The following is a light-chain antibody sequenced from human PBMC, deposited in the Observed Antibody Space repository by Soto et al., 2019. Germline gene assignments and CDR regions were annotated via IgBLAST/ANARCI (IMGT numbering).Light chain of an antibody. CDR1: SSDVGGYDY. CDR2: EVT. V-gene: IGLV2-14*01. CDR3: SSYTTTSTYV. Sequence: QSALTQPASVSGSPGQSVTISCTGTSSDVGGYDYVSWYQQHPGKAPKFMIYEVTNRPSGVSHRFSGSESGNTASLTISGLQAEDEAAYYCSSYTTTSTYVFGTGTKVTVL. J-gene: IGLJ1*01.